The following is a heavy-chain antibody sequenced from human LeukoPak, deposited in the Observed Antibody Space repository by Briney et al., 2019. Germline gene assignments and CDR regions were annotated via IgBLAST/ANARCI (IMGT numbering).Heavy chain of an antibody. CDR1: GYTFTSYD. J-gene: IGHJ5*02. V-gene: IGHV1-24*01. CDR2: FDPEDGET. Sequence: ASVKVSCKASGYTFTSYDINWVRQATGQGLEWMGGFDPEDGETIYAQKFQGRVTMTEDTSTDTAYMELSSLRSEDTAVYYCATAYYDSSGGMNWFDPWGQGTLVTVSS. D-gene: IGHD3-22*01. CDR3: ATAYYDSSGGMNWFDP.